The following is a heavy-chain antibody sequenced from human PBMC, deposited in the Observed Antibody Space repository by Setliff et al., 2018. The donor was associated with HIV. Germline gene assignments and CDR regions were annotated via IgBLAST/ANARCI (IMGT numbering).Heavy chain of an antibody. CDR2: INPNSGGT. CDR1: GYTFTGYY. Sequence: ASVKVSCKASGYTFTGYYMHWVRQAPGQGLEWMGWINPNSGGTKYAQKFQGRVTMTTDTSTTTAHMELTSLRSEDTAVYYCTTAKEVWLAEGGFDYWGQGTLVTVSS. D-gene: IGHD6-19*01. J-gene: IGHJ4*02. V-gene: IGHV1-2*02. CDR3: TTAKEVWLAEGGFDY.